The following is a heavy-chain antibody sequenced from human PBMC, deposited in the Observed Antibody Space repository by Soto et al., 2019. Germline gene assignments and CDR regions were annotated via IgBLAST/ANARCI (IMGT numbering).Heavy chain of an antibody. CDR1: GGSINSYY. Sequence: QVQLQESGPGLVKPSETLSLTCTVSGGSINSYYWYWIRQPAGKGLEWIGRIYISGSTNYNPSLKSRVTMSIDTSKNQFSLKVSSVTAADTAVYYCAKSSSRSSLGQYGLYVWGQGTTVTVSS. V-gene: IGHV4-4*07. CDR2: IYISGST. J-gene: IGHJ6*02. CDR3: AKSSSRSSLGQYGLYV. D-gene: IGHD6-13*01.